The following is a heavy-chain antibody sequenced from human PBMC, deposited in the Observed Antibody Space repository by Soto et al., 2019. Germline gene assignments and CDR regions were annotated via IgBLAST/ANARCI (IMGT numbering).Heavy chain of an antibody. Sequence: GSLRLSCVASGFTLSSFGMHWVRQAPGKGLEWVAVISYDGSKQYYADSVKGRFTVSRDNSKNTLYLQVNSLRTEDTAVYSCVKDRGNYFGSGTSTTFYNALDVWGRGTTVTVSS. D-gene: IGHD3-10*01. V-gene: IGHV3-30*18. CDR3: VKDRGNYFGSGTSTTFYNALDV. J-gene: IGHJ6*02. CDR1: GFTLSSFG. CDR2: ISYDGSKQ.